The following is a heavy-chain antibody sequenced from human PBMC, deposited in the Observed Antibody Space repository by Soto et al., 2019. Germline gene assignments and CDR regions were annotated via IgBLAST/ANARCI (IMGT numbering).Heavy chain of an antibody. J-gene: IGHJ3*02. D-gene: IGHD3-22*01. CDR1: VGSVSSGSYY. V-gene: IGHV4-61*01. CDR2: IYYSGST. CDR3: ARAGGITMIVVALSDTFDI. Sequence: PSETLSLTCTVSVGSVSSGSYYWIWIRHPPGKGLEWIGYIYYSGSTNYNPSLKSRVTISVDTSKNQFSLKLSSVTAADTAVYYCARAGGITMIVVALSDTFDIWGQGTMVTVSS.